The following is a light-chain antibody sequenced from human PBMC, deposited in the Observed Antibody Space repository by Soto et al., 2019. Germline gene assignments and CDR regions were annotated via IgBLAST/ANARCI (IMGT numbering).Light chain of an antibody. J-gene: IGKJ1*01. CDR2: AAS. V-gene: IGKV1-39*01. CDR3: QQFNSYSPGA. Sequence: DIQMTQSPSSLSASVGDRVTITCRASQNIRSYLNWYQHKAGSAPKLLIYAASSLQTGVPSRFSGSGSGTDFTLTISSLQPEDFATYYCQQFNSYSPGAFGRGTKVDIK. CDR1: QNIRSY.